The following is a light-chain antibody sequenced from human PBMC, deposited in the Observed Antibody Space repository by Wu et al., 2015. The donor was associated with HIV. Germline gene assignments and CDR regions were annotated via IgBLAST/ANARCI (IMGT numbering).Light chain of an antibody. Sequence: EIVLTQSPGTLSLSPGERATLFCRASQRVSSTYLAWYQQKPGQAPRLLIYGVSSRATGIPDRFSGSGSGTDFTLTISRLEPEDFAVYYCQQYDTSITFGQGTRLDIK. CDR3: QQYDTSIT. J-gene: IGKJ5*01. V-gene: IGKV3-20*01. CDR2: GVS. CDR1: QRVSSTY.